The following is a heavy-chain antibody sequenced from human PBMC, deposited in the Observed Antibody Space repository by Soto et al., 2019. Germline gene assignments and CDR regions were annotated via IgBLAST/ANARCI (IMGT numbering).Heavy chain of an antibody. Sequence: QVQLQESGPGLVKPSGTLSLTCAVSGGSISTINLWTWVRQPPGKGLEWIGEIYHSGSTNYNPSLKSRVTISVDKSKNQFSLKLNSVTAADTAVYYCARSPRSIAAGGIDYWGQGFLVTVSS. J-gene: IGHJ4*02. V-gene: IGHV4-4*02. D-gene: IGHD6-13*01. CDR1: GGSISTINL. CDR2: IYHSGST. CDR3: ARSPRSIAAGGIDY.